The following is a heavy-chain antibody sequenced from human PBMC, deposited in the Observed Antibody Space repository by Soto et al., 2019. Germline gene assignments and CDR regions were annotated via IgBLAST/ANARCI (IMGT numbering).Heavy chain of an antibody. Sequence: QVQLVQSGAEVKKPGSSVKVSCKASGGTFSSYAISWVRQAPGQGLEWMGGIIPIFGTANYAQKFQGRVTITADESTSTAYMELRSLRSEDTAVYYCARDIVVVVAATGRHYYYYGMDVWGQGTTVTVSS. CDR3: ARDIVVVVAATGRHYYYYGMDV. J-gene: IGHJ6*02. D-gene: IGHD2-15*01. CDR2: IIPIFGTA. CDR1: GGTFSSYA. V-gene: IGHV1-69*12.